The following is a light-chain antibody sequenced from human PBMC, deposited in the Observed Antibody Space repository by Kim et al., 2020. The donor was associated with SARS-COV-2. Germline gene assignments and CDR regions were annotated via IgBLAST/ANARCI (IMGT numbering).Light chain of an antibody. CDR1: SRRSYY. CDR3: NSRDSSGNHQV. J-gene: IGLJ2*01. V-gene: IGLV3-19*01. Sequence: ALGHTVRITCQGDSRRSYYASWYQQKPGQAPVLVIYGKNNRPSGIPDRVSGYSSGNTASLTITGAQAEDEADYYCNSRDSSGNHQVFGGGTKLTVL. CDR2: GKN.